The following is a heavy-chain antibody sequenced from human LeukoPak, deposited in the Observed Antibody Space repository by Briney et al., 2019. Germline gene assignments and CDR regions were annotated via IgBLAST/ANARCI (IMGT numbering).Heavy chain of an antibody. CDR2: INPNSGGT. J-gene: IGHJ4*02. CDR3: ARDPYSAGDMIVVPAANPGY. CDR1: GYTFTGSGWY. Sequence: ASVKVSCKASGYTFTGSGWYLYWLRQAPGQGLEWMGWINPNSGGTNYAQKFQGRVTMTRDTSISTAYMELSRLRSDDTAVYYCARDPYSAGDMIVVPAANPGYWGQGTLVTVSS. D-gene: IGHD2-2*01. V-gene: IGHV1-2*02.